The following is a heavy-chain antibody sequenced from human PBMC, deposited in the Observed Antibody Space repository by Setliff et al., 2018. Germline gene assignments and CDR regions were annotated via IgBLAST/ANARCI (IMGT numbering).Heavy chain of an antibody. CDR1: GGSISRGSYY. CDR2: IYTSGST. J-gene: IGHJ6*03. CDR3: ARAKKYRTHYYYYMDV. D-gene: IGHD1-1*01. V-gene: IGHV4-61*09. Sequence: SETLSLTCTVSGGSISRGSYYWSWIRQPAGKGLEWIGHIYTSGSTNYNPSLKSRVTISVDTSKNQFSLKLSSVTAADTAVYYCARAKKYRTHYYYYMDVWGKGTTVTVSS.